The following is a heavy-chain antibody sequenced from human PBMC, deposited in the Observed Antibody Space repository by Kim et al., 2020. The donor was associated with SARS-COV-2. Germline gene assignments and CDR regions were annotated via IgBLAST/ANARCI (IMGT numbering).Heavy chain of an antibody. CDR3: ARPLGYCSSTSCYGRFDY. D-gene: IGHD2-2*01. V-gene: IGHV1-69*01. Sequence: QGRVTITADESTSTAYMELSSLRSEDTAVYYCARPLGYCSSTSCYGRFDYWGQGTLVTVSS. J-gene: IGHJ4*02.